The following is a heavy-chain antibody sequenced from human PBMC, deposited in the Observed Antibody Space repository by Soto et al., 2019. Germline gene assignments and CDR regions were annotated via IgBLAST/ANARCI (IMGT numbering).Heavy chain of an antibody. CDR3: TTDRPLTGGRVSAT. D-gene: IGHD1-26*01. CDR2: IKSINHGGTT. V-gene: IGHV3-15*01. CDR1: GVNFVHLW. Sequence: EVQLVESGGGLVKPGGSLRLSCVASGVNFVHLWMTWVRQAPGKGLEWVGRIKSINHGGTTDYAAPVKGRVTISRDDSKNTLYLQLNSLKTEDTGVYYCTTDRPLTGGRVSATWGQRTMVTGSS. J-gene: IGHJ3*01.